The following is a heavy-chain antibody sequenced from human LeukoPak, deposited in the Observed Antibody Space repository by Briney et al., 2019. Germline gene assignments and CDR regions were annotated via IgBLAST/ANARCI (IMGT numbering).Heavy chain of an antibody. D-gene: IGHD5-12*01. CDR3: ATNTYNGYAIDS. CDR2: FDPEGGKT. CDR1: GYTLTELS. J-gene: IGHJ4*02. Sequence: ASVKVSCKVSGYTLTELSMHWVRQAPGKGLEWMGGFDPEGGKTIYAEKFQGRVSMTEDTSTDTAYMELNSLSSEDTAIYYCATNTYNGYAIDSWGQGTLVTVSS. V-gene: IGHV1-24*01.